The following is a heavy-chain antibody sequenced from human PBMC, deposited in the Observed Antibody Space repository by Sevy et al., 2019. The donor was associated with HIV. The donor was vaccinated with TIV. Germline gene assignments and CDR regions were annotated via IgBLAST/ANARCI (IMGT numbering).Heavy chain of an antibody. CDR1: GISISSHW. V-gene: IGHV3-7*01. J-gene: IGHJ6*02. Sequence: GGSLRLSCVGSGISISSHWMNWVRQSPGKGLEWVANINQDGSEIYYVDSVKGRFTISKENAKNSGYLQMHSLRVEDSGVYYGARAMGVCGQGTTVTVSS. CDR2: INQDGSEI. CDR3: ARAMGV.